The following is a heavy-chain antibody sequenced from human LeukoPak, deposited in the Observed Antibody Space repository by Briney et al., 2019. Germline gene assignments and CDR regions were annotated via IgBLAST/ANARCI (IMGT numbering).Heavy chain of an antibody. CDR3: ARDNNGWAWDY. CDR2: INPNGGRT. J-gene: IGHJ4*02. Sequence: ASVKVSCKTSGYTFTRHSMHWVRQATGQGLEWMGIINPNGGRTTYAQKIQGRVTMTRDMSTGTMYMEMSSLRSEDTAVYYCARDNNGWAWDYWGQRTLVTVPS. D-gene: IGHD6-19*01. V-gene: IGHV1-46*01. CDR1: GYTFTRHS.